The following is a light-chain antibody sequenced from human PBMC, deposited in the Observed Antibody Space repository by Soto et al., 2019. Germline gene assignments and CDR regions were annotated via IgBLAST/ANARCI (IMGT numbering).Light chain of an antibody. V-gene: IGLV2-11*01. Sequence: ALTQPRSVSGSPGQSVIISCTGTSSDFGGYNYVSWYQHHPGKAPKLMIYDVSERPSGVPDRFSGSKSGNTASLTISGLQAEDEADYYCCSYAGTFYVFGTGTKVTVL. J-gene: IGLJ1*01. CDR3: CSYAGTFYV. CDR2: DVS. CDR1: SSDFGGYNY.